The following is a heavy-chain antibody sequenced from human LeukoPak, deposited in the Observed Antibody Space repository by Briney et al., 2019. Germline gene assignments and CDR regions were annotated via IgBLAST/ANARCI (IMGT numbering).Heavy chain of an antibody. V-gene: IGHV3-30*18. CDR1: GFTFSSYG. J-gene: IGHJ4*02. D-gene: IGHD4-17*01. CDR2: ISYDGSNK. Sequence: GGSLRLSCAASGFTFSSYGMHWVRQAPGKGLEWVAVISYDGSNKYYADSVKGRFTISRDNSKNTLYLQMNSLRAEDTAVYYCVKALGGDYGDYWGQGTLVTVSS. CDR3: VKALGGDYGDY.